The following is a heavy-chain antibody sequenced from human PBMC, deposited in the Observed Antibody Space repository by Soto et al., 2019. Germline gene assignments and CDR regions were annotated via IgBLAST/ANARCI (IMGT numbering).Heavy chain of an antibody. J-gene: IGHJ4*02. CDR3: ARSGSWRPQXY. CDR2: SRNKASSFTT. CDR1: EFTFSDHY. D-gene: IGHD1-1*01. V-gene: IGHV3-72*01. Sequence: PGGSLRLSCAASEFTFSDHYMDWVRQAPGKGLEWVGRSRNKASSFTTEYAASVKGRFTISRDDSENSLYLQMNSLKTDDTAVYYXARSGSWRPQXYWGQGTLVXVSS.